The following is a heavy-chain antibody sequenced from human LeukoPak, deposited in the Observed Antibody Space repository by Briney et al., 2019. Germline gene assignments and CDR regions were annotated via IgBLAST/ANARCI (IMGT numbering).Heavy chain of an antibody. D-gene: IGHD1-1*01. Sequence: GGSLRLSCAASGFTFNIYGMSWVRQAPGKGLEWVSSISGGGENTHYADSVKGRFTVSRDNSKNTMYLQMNNLRGDDTALYYCTKDVGPGYDWFDPWGQGTQVTVSS. V-gene: IGHV3-23*01. CDR1: GFTFNIYG. J-gene: IGHJ5*02. CDR2: ISGGGENT. CDR3: TKDVGPGYDWFDP.